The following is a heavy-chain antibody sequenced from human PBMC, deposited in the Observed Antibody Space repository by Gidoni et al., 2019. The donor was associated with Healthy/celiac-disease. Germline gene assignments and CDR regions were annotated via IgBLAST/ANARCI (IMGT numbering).Heavy chain of an antibody. CDR1: GFTFSSYA. CDR2: ISGSGGST. V-gene: IGHV3-23*01. J-gene: IGHJ4*02. CDR3: AKGGMVRGVIPYYFDY. D-gene: IGHD3-10*01. Sequence: EVQLLESGGGLVQPGGSLRLSCAASGFTFSSYAMSWVRQAPGKGLEWVAAISGSGGSTYYADSVKGRFTISRDNSKNTLYLQMNSLRAEDTAVYYCAKGGMVRGVIPYYFDYWGQGTLVTVSS.